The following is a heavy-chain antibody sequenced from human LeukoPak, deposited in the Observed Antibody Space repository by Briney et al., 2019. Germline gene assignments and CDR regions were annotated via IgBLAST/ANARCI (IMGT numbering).Heavy chain of an antibody. V-gene: IGHV1-18*01. D-gene: IGHD3-10*01. J-gene: IGHJ6*02. CDR2: ISAYNGNT. Sequence: ASVKVSCKASGYTSTSYGISWVRQAPGQGLEWMGWISAYNGNTNYAQKLQGRVTMTTDTSTSTAYMELRSLRSDDTAVYYCASLVVRGPYYYYGMDVWGQGTTVTVSS. CDR1: GYTSTSYG. CDR3: ASLVVRGPYYYYGMDV.